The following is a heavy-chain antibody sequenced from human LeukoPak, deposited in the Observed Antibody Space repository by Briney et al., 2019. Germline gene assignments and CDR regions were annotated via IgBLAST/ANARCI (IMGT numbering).Heavy chain of an antibody. CDR2: IWYDGSNK. V-gene: IGHV3-33*01. CDR3: ARDRDSIVGATTFWFDP. CDR1: GFTFSSYG. Sequence: GGSLRLSCAASGFTFSSYGMHWVRQAPGKGLEWVAVIWYDGSNKYYADSVKGRFTISRDNSKNTLYLQVNSLRAEDTAVYYCARDRDSIVGATTFWFDPRGQGTLVTVSS. D-gene: IGHD1-26*01. J-gene: IGHJ5*02.